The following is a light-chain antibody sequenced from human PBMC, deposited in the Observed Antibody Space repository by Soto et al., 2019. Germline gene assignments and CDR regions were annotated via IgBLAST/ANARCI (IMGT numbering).Light chain of an antibody. J-gene: IGKJ4*01. CDR1: QGISSW. V-gene: IGKV1-12*01. CDR3: QHANGFLGA. CDR2: AAS. Sequence: DVQMTQFPSSVSAFVGDRVTISCRASQGISSWLGWYQQKPGKAPKLLIYAASTLQSGVPSRFSGSGSGTEFTLTISSLQPEDVATYYCQHANGFLGAFGGGTKVEIK.